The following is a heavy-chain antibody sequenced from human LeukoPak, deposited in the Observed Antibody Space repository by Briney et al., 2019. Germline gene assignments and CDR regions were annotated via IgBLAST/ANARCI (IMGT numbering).Heavy chain of an antibody. CDR2: IRSKANSYAT. Sequence: GGSLKLSCAASGFTFSGSAMHWVRQASGKGLEWVGRIRSKANSYATAYAASVKGRFTISRDDSKNTAYLQMNSLKTEDTAVYYCTRRPTQGDEANWGQGTLVTVSS. D-gene: IGHD1-26*01. CDR1: GFTFSGSA. CDR3: TRRPTQGDEAN. V-gene: IGHV3-73*01. J-gene: IGHJ4*02.